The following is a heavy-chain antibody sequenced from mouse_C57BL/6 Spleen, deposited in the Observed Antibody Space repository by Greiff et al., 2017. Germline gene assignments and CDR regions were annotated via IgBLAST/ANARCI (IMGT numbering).Heavy chain of an antibody. Sequence: VQLQQSGPVLVKPGASVKMSCKASGYTFTDYYMNWVKQSHGKSLEWIGVINPYNGGTSYNQKFKGKATLTVDKSSSTAYMELNSLTSEDSAVYYCARPHYYGSSPYYFDYWGQGTTLTVSS. CDR2: INPYNGGT. CDR1: GYTFTDYY. J-gene: IGHJ2*01. V-gene: IGHV1-19*01. CDR3: ARPHYYGSSPYYFDY. D-gene: IGHD1-1*01.